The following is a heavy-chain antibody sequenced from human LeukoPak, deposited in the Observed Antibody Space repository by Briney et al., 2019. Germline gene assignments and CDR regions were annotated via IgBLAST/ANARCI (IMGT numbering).Heavy chain of an antibody. CDR1: GFTFSSYG. CDR2: IRYDGSNK. V-gene: IGHV3-30*02. D-gene: IGHD2-21*01. J-gene: IGHJ4*02. CDR3: AKDQRPIVVVGYFDY. Sequence: GGSLRLSCAASGFTFSSYGMHWVRQAPGKGLEWVAFIRYDGSNKYYADSVKGRFTISRDNSKNTLYLQMNSLRAEDTAVYYCAKDQRPIVVVGYFDYWGQGTLVTVSS.